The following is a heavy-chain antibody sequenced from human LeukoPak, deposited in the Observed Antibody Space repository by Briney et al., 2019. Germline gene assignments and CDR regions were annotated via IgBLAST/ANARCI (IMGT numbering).Heavy chain of an antibody. Sequence: GGSLRLSCVASGFSFSNYAMNWVRQAPGKGLEWVAVISYDGSNKYYADSVKGRFTISRDNSKNTLYLQMNSLRAEDTAVYYCARDPKAVAGTGTFDYWGQGTLVTVSS. V-gene: IGHV3-30-3*01. D-gene: IGHD6-19*01. J-gene: IGHJ4*02. CDR3: ARDPKAVAGTGTFDY. CDR2: ISYDGSNK. CDR1: GFSFSNYA.